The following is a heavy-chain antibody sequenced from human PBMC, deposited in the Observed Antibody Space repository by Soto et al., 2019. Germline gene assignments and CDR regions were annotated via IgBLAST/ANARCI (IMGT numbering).Heavy chain of an antibody. J-gene: IGHJ4*02. Sequence: QVQLQQWGAGLLKPSETLSLTCAVYGGSFSGYYWSWIRQPPGKGLEWIGEINHSGSTNYNPSLKGRVTLSVDTSKNQFSLKRSPVTAADTAVYYCAGAPAVAGRAGRDYWGQGTLVTVSS. V-gene: IGHV4-34*01. D-gene: IGHD6-19*01. CDR3: AGAPAVAGRAGRDY. CDR2: INHSGST. CDR1: GGSFSGYY.